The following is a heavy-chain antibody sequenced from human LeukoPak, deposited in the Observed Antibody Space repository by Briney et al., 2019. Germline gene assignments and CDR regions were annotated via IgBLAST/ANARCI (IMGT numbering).Heavy chain of an antibody. Sequence: SETLSLTCTVTGGPISAYYWNWIRQPPGKGLEWIGNTYSGTTTYNPSLKGRVTISVDTSKNEFSLKLSSVTAADTAVYYCARRLRTYFDYWGQGSLVTVSS. CDR1: GGPISAYY. CDR2: TYSGTT. CDR3: ARRLRTYFDY. J-gene: IGHJ4*02. V-gene: IGHV4-4*09.